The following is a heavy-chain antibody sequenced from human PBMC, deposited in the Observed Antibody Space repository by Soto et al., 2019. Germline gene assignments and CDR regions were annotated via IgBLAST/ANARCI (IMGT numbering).Heavy chain of an antibody. CDR3: ATASSSGSSGELDY. Sequence: TSETLSLTCTVSGGSISSYYLSWSRQPPGKGLEWIGFIYSNGNTDYNPSLKSRVTISLDTSKNQFSMKLSSVTAADTAVYYCATASSSGSSGELDYWGPGTLVTVSS. CDR1: GGSISSYY. CDR2: IYSNGNT. D-gene: IGHD3-22*01. V-gene: IGHV4-59*01. J-gene: IGHJ4*02.